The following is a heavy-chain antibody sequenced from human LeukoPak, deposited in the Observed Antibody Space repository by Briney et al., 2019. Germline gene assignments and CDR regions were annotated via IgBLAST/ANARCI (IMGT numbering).Heavy chain of an antibody. CDR1: GGSISSGSYY. J-gene: IGHJ5*02. CDR3: ARGWGFYSNYDATNWFDP. Sequence: SQTLSLTCTVSGGSISSGSYYWSWIRQLAGKGLEWIGRIYTSGSTNYNPSLKSRVTISVDTSKNQFSLKPSSVTAADTAVYYCARGWGFYSNYDATNWFDPWGQGTLVTVSS. V-gene: IGHV4-61*02. D-gene: IGHD4-11*01. CDR2: IYTSGST.